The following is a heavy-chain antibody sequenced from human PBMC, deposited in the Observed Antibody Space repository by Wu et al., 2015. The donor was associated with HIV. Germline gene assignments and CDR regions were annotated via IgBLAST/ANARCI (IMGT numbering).Heavy chain of an antibody. CDR1: GGTFSSYA. CDR3: ARVYGNNAFDI. CDR2: IIPIFGTA. Sequence: QVQLVQSGAEVKKPGSSVKVSCKASGGTFSSYAISWVRQAPGQGLEWMGGIIPIFGTANYAQKFQGRVTMTRDTSISTAYMELSRLRSDDTAVYYCARVYGNNAFDIWGQGTMVTVSS. V-gene: IGHV1-69*05. D-gene: IGHD1/OR15-1a*01. J-gene: IGHJ3*02.